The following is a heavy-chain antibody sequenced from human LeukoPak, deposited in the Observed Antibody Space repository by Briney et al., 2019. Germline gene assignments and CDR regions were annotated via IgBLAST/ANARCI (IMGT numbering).Heavy chain of an antibody. D-gene: IGHD2-2*01. V-gene: IGHV4-34*01. Sequence: SETLSLTCAVYGGSFSGYYWSWIRQPPGEGLEWIGEINHSGSTNYNPSLKSRVTISVDTSKNQFSLKLSSVTAADTAVYYCARFANRKPIVVVPAAQNAFDIWGQGTMVTVSS. CDR3: ARFANRKPIVVVPAAQNAFDI. CDR2: INHSGST. CDR1: GGSFSGYY. J-gene: IGHJ3*02.